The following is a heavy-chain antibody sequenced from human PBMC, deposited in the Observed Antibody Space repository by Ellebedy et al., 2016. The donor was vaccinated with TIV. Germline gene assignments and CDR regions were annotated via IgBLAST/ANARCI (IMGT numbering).Heavy chain of an antibody. V-gene: IGHV3-7*03. Sequence: GESLKISXAASGFTVSSNYMSWVRQAPGKGLEWVANIKQDGSEKYYVDSVKGRFTISRDNAKNSLYLQMNSLRAEDTAVYYCARRSYYDSSGIEYYFDYWGQGTLVTVSS. CDR1: GFTVSSNY. J-gene: IGHJ4*02. CDR2: IKQDGSEK. CDR3: ARRSYYDSSGIEYYFDY. D-gene: IGHD3-22*01.